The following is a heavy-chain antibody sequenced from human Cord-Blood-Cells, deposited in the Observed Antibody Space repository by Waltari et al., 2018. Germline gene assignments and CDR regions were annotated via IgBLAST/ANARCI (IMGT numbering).Heavy chain of an antibody. V-gene: IGHV1-2*02. Sequence: QVQLVQSGAEVKKPGASVKVSCKASGYTFTGYYMHWVRQAPGQGLEWMGWINPDSGGTNYARKFQGRVTMTRDTSISTAYMELSRLRSDDTAVYYCAREGGSGSYNWFDPWGQGTLVTVSS. CDR2: INPDSGGT. D-gene: IGHD1-26*01. CDR3: AREGGSGSYNWFDP. J-gene: IGHJ5*02. CDR1: GYTFTGYY.